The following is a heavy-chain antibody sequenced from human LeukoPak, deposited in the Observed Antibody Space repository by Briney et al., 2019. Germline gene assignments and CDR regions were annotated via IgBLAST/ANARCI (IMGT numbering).Heavy chain of an antibody. V-gene: IGHV1-2*06. J-gene: IGHJ5*02. CDR1: GYTFTGYY. D-gene: IGHD3-22*01. CDR3: VRKGGYYYWFDP. Sequence: GASVKVSCKASGYTFTGYYMHWVRQAPGQGLEWMGRINPNSGGTNYAQKFQGRVTMTRDTSISTAYMELSRLRSDDTAVYYCVRKGGYYYWFDPWGQGTLVTVSS. CDR2: INPNSGGT.